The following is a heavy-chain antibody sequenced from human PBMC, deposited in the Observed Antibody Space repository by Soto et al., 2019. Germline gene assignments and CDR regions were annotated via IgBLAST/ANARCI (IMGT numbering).Heavy chain of an antibody. Sequence: QVQLVQSGGEVKKPGASVKVSCKASGYTFTSYGISWVRQAPGQGLEWMGRISAYNGNTNYAQKLQGRVTMTTDTPTSTADMELRSLRSDDTAVYYCARVVGALGPWFDPWGQGTLVTVSS. D-gene: IGHD1-26*01. CDR1: GYTFTSYG. J-gene: IGHJ5*02. V-gene: IGHV1-18*01. CDR3: ARVVGALGPWFDP. CDR2: ISAYNGNT.